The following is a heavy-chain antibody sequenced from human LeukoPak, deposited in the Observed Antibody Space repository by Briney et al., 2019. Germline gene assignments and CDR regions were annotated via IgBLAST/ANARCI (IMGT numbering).Heavy chain of an antibody. CDR1: GFSFSDSA. V-gene: IGHV3-73*01. J-gene: IGHJ4*02. CDR3: ARERDSSAYFDY. Sequence: GGSLRLSCAASGFSFSDSAMHWVRQASGKGLEWVGRIRSKANSYATAYAASVKGRFTISRDDSKNTAYLQMNSLKTEDTAVYYCARERDSSAYFDYWGQGTLVTVSS. D-gene: IGHD3-22*01. CDR2: IRSKANSYAT.